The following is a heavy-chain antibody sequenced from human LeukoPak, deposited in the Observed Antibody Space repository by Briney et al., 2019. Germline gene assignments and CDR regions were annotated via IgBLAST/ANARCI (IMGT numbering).Heavy chain of an antibody. J-gene: IGHJ4*02. Sequence: GGSLRLSCAASGFTFDDYAMHWVRQAPGKGLEWVSGISWNSGSIGYADSVKGRFTISRDNSKNTLYLQMNSLRAEDTAVYYCAKPFVVRWEPLGWGQGTLVTVSS. CDR1: GFTFDDYA. CDR2: ISWNSGSI. D-gene: IGHD4-23*01. V-gene: IGHV3-9*01. CDR3: AKPFVVRWEPLG.